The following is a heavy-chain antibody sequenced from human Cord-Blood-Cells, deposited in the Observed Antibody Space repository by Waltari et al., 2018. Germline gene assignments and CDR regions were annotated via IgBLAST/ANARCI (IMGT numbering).Heavy chain of an antibody. J-gene: IGHJ6*03. V-gene: IGHV1-69*09. CDR3: ARGTYYYDSSGYYETTYYYYMDV. Sequence: QVQLVQSGAEVKKPGSSVKVSCKASGGTFSSYAISWVRQAPGQGLEWMGRIIPILGIANYAQKFQGRVTITADKSTSTAYMELSSLRSEDTAVYYCARGTYYYDSSGYYETTYYYYMDVWGKGTTVTVSS. CDR1: GGTFSSYA. D-gene: IGHD3-22*01. CDR2: IIPILGIA.